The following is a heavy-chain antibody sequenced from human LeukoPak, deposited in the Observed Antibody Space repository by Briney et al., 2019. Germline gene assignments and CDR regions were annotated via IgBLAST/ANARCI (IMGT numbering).Heavy chain of an antibody. CDR2: IHYSGST. D-gene: IGHD1-26*01. V-gene: IGHV4-59*12. J-gene: IGHJ5*02. CDR1: GGSISSYY. Sequence: SETLSLTCTVSGGSISSYYWTWIRQPPGKGLEWIGYIHYSGSTYYNPSLKSRVTISVDTSKNQFSLKLSSVTAADTAVYYCARLRSGSYYEWFDPWGQGTLVTVSS. CDR3: ARLRSGSYYEWFDP.